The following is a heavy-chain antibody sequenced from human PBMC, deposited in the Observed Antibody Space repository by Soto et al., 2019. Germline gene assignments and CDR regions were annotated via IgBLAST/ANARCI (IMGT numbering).Heavy chain of an antibody. J-gene: IGHJ4*02. CDR2: INQDGSEK. V-gene: IGHV3-7*01. CDR3: SRSLDS. Sequence: GGSLRLSCAASGFTFSTYWMDWVRQTPGKGLEWVANINQDGSEKNYVDSVKGRFTISRDNAQNTLYLQMNSLTAEDSALYYCSRSLDSWGQGTLVTVSS. CDR1: GFTFSTYW.